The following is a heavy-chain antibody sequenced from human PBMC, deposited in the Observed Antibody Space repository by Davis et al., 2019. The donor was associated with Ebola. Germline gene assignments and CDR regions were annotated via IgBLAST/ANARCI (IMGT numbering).Heavy chain of an antibody. J-gene: IGHJ4*02. D-gene: IGHD6-13*01. CDR3: AQAYSSSWYGAFDY. CDR2: SNSDGSST. CDR1: GFTFSNYG. V-gene: IGHV3-74*01. Sequence: GESLKISCAATGFTFSNYGMHWVRQAPGKGLVWVSRSNSDGSSTTYADSVKGRFTISRDNAKNTLYLQMNSLRAEDTALYYCAQAYSSSWYGAFDYWGQGTLVTVSS.